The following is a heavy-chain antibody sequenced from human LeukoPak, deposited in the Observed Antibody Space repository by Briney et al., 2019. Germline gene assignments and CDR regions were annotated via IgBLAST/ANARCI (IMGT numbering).Heavy chain of an antibody. Sequence: SETLSLTCTVSGYSISSGYYWGWIRQPPGKGLEWIGNIFYSGSTYYSPSLRSRVTISLDTSRNQFSLKLNSVTAADTAVYYCARRPGGLWFGFDPWGQGTLVTVSS. CDR2: IFYSGST. V-gene: IGHV4-38-2*02. J-gene: IGHJ5*02. CDR3: ARRPGGLWFGFDP. D-gene: IGHD3-10*01. CDR1: GYSISSGYY.